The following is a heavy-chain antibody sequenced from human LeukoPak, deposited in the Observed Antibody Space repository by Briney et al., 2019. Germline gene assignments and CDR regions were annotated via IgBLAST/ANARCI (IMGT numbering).Heavy chain of an antibody. Sequence: GGSLRLSCAASGFTFSSYAMHWVRQAPGKGLEWVAVISYDGSNKYYADSVKGRFTISRDNSKNTLYLQMNSLRAEDTAVYYCASGDYYYDSSGYSMWDFDYWGQGTLVTVSS. D-gene: IGHD3-22*01. CDR3: ASGDYYYDSSGYSMWDFDY. V-gene: IGHV3-30*04. CDR2: ISYDGSNK. J-gene: IGHJ4*02. CDR1: GFTFSSYA.